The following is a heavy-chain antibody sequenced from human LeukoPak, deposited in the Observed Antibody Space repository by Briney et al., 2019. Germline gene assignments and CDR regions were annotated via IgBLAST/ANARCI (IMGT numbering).Heavy chain of an antibody. CDR3: ARDYSGYDFGTYYYYGMDV. J-gene: IGHJ6*02. CDR2: MNPNSGNT. Sequence: ASVKVSCKASGYTFTGYYMHWVRQATGQGLEWMGWMNPNSGNTGYAQKFQGRVTMTRNTSISTAYMELSSLRSEDTAVYYCARDYSGYDFGTYYYYGMDVWGQGTTVTVSS. CDR1: GYTFTGYY. V-gene: IGHV1-8*02. D-gene: IGHD5-12*01.